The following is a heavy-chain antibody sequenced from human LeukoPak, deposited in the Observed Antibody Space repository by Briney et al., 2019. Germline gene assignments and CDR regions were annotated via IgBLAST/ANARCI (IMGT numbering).Heavy chain of an antibody. CDR1: GGSISSYY. J-gene: IGHJ6*02. V-gene: IGHV4-59*01. CDR2: IYYSGST. CDR3: ARDLRTTTGMDV. D-gene: IGHD4-11*01. Sequence: SETLSLTCTVSGGSISSYYWSWIRQPPGKGLEWIGYIYYSGSTNYNPSLKSRVTISVDTSKNQFSLKLSSVTAADTAVHYCARDLRTTTGMDVWGQGTTVTVSS.